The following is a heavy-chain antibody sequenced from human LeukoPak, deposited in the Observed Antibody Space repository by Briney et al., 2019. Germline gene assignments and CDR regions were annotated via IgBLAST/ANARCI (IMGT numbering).Heavy chain of an antibody. Sequence: SETLSLTCIVSGGSISRGSYYWNWIRQPAGKGLEWMGRIYSSGTTNYNPSLNSRVTISTDMSKNQISLKLSSVTAADTAVYYCARQTFGVLYFDSWGQGTLVVISS. J-gene: IGHJ4*02. CDR3: ARQTFGVLYFDS. CDR2: IYSSGTT. CDR1: GGSISRGSYY. D-gene: IGHD3-10*01. V-gene: IGHV4-61*02.